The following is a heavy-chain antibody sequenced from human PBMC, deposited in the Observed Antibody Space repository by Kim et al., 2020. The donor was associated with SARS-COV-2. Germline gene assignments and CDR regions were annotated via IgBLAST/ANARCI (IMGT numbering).Heavy chain of an antibody. CDR1: GYRFNNFD. CDR3: ARGYSSSSQLYFFYMGV. J-gene: IGHJ6*03. CDR2: MNPKSGNT. Sequence: ASVKVSCKASGYRFNNFDINWVRQATGQGLEWMGWMNPKSGNTGYEQRVKGRVTLTKSTSESTAYMELSSLTFEDTAVYYCARGYSSSSQLYFFYMGVWGKGTTVTVS. V-gene: IGHV1-8*01. D-gene: IGHD6-6*01.